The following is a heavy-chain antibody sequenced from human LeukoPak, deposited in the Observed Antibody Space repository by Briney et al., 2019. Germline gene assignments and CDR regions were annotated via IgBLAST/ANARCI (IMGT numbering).Heavy chain of an antibody. V-gene: IGHV3-23*01. D-gene: IGHD2-8*01. CDR1: GFTFSRYA. CDR3: AKDHLPYGAFDI. CDR2: ISGSGGST. Sequence: GGSLRLSCAASGFTFSRYAMSWVRQAPGKGLEWVSAISGSGGSTYYADSVKGRFTISRDNSKNTLYLQMNSLRAEDTAVYYCAKDHLPYGAFDIWGQGTMVTVSS. J-gene: IGHJ3*02.